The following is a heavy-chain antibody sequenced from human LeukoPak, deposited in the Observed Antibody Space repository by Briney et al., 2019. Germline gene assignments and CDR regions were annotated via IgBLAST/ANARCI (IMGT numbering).Heavy chain of an antibody. J-gene: IGHJ4*02. CDR1: GFTFSSYS. D-gene: IGHD4-17*01. V-gene: IGHV3-21*01. Sequence: NPGGSLRLSCAASGFTFSSYSMNWVRQAPGKGLEWVSSISSSSSYIYYADSVKGRFTISRDNAKNSLYLQMNSLRAEDTAVYYCARDREHGDYLNTFDYWGQGTLVTVSS. CDR3: ARDREHGDYLNTFDY. CDR2: ISSSSSYI.